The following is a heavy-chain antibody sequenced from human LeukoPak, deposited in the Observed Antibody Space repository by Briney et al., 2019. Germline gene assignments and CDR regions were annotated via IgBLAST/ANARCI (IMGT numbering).Heavy chain of an antibody. CDR1: GFTFSRHA. D-gene: IGHD3-22*01. J-gene: IGHJ4*02. V-gene: IGHV3-30-3*01. CDR2: ISYDGSNK. Sequence: PGRSLRLSCAASGFTFSRHAMHWVRQAPGKGLEWVAVISYDGSNKYCADSVKGRFTISRDNSKNTLYLQMNSLRAEDTAVYYCARDQTVDSSGYYPSSFDYWGQGTLVTVSS. CDR3: ARDQTVDSSGYYPSSFDY.